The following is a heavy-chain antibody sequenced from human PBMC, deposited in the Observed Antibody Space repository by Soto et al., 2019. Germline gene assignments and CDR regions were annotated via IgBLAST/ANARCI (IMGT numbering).Heavy chain of an antibody. D-gene: IGHD3-16*01. CDR2: MNPGSGDT. CDR1: GYSFTNND. J-gene: IGHJ5*02. Sequence: ASVKVSCTASGYSFTNNDVSWVRQATGQGLEWMGWMNPGSGDTGYAQKFQGRVTMTRDISIATAYMELSSLRSDDTAIYYCARMATFGSLNWFDPWGQGTQVTVSS. V-gene: IGHV1-8*01. CDR3: ARMATFGSLNWFDP.